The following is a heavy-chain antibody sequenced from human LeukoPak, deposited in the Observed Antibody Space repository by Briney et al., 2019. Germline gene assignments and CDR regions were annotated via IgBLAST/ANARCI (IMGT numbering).Heavy chain of an antibody. CDR1: GGSFSGYY. CDR3: ARDRGRRYFDWFFPPFDY. CDR2: INHSGST. J-gene: IGHJ4*02. D-gene: IGHD3-9*01. Sequence: KPSETLSLTCAVYGGSFSGYYWSWIRQPPGKGLEWIGEINHSGSTNYNPSLKSRVTISVDTSKNQFSLKLSSVTAADTAVYYCARDRGRRYFDWFFPPFDYWGQGTLVTVFS. V-gene: IGHV4-34*01.